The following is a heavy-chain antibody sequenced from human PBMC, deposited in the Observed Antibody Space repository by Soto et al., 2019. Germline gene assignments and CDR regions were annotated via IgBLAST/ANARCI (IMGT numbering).Heavy chain of an antibody. D-gene: IGHD4-17*01. CDR3: RMGDDYGDYGWFDP. Sequence: QVQLVESGGGVVQPGRSLRLSCAASGFTFSSYGMHWVRQAPGKGLEWVAVISYDGSNKYYADSVKCRFTISRDNSKNTLYLQMNSLRAEDTAVYYCRMGDDYGDYGWFDPWGQGTLVTVSS. V-gene: IGHV3-30*03. CDR1: GFTFSSYG. J-gene: IGHJ5*02. CDR2: ISYDGSNK.